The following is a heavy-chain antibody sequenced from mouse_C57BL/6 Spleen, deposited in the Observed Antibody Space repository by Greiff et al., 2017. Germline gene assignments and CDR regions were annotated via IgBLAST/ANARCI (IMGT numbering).Heavy chain of an antibody. CDR3: ARGGSYGYDVAY. J-gene: IGHJ3*01. V-gene: IGHV1-78*01. Sequence: VQLQQSDAELVKPGASVKISCKVSGYTFTDYTIHWMKQRPEQGLEWIGYIYPRAGSTKYNEKFKGKDTLTADKSSSTAYMQLNSLTSEDSAVYFCARGGSYGYDVAYWGQGTLVTVSA. CDR1: GYTFTDYT. D-gene: IGHD2-2*01. CDR2: IYPRAGST.